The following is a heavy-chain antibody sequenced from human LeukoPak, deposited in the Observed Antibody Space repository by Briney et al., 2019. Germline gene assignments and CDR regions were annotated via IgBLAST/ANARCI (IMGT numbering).Heavy chain of an antibody. CDR2: INHSGST. J-gene: IGHJ4*02. V-gene: IGHV4-34*01. D-gene: IGHD3-22*01. CDR3: ARGRYYYDSSGYAY. Sequence: SETLSLTCAVYGGSFSGYYWSWIRQPPGKGLEWIGEINHSGSTNYNPSLKSRVTISVDTSKNQFSLKLSSVTAADTAVYYCARGRYYYDSSGYAYWGQRTLVTVSS. CDR1: GGSFSGYY.